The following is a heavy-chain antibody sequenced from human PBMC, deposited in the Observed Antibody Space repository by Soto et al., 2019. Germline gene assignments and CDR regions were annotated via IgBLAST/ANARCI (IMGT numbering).Heavy chain of an antibody. V-gene: IGHV4-31*03. CDR1: GGSISSGGYY. D-gene: IGHD6-6*01. CDR3: AREDGYSSSPGY. CDR2: IYYSGST. J-gene: IGHJ4*02. Sequence: SETLSLTCPVSGGSISSGGYYWSWIRQHPVKGLEWIGYIYYSGSTYYNPSLKSRVTISVDTSKNQFSLKLSSVTAADTAVYYCAREDGYSSSPGYWGQVTLVTVSS.